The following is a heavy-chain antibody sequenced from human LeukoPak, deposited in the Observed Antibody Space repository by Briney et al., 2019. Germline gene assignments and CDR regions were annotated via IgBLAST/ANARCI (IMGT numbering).Heavy chain of an antibody. D-gene: IGHD5-12*01. V-gene: IGHV1-46*01. CDR3: ARVWPDSGYDSYYFDY. J-gene: IGHJ4*02. Sequence: ASVKVSCKASGYTFTSYYMHWVRQAPGQGFEWMGIINPSGGSTSYAQKFQGRVTMTRDTSTSTVYMELSSLRSEDTAVYYCARVWPDSGYDSYYFDYWGQGTLVTVSS. CDR2: INPSGGST. CDR1: GYTFTSYY.